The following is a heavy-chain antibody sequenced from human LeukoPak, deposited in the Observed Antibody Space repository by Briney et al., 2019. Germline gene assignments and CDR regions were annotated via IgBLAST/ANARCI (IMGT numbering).Heavy chain of an antibody. Sequence: SETLSLTCTVSGGSISSSSYYWGWIRQPPGKGLEWIGSIYYSGSTYYNPSLKSRVTISVDTSKNQFPLKLSSVTAADTAVYYCARMSRAAATFDYWGQGTLVTVSS. CDR2: IYYSGST. J-gene: IGHJ4*02. CDR3: ARMSRAAATFDY. D-gene: IGHD6-25*01. V-gene: IGHV4-39*06. CDR1: GGSISSSSYY.